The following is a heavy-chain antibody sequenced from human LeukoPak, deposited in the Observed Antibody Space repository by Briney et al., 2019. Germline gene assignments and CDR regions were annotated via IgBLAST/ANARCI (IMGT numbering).Heavy chain of an antibody. CDR1: GGSISSYY. CDR2: IYYSGST. D-gene: IGHD5-24*01. J-gene: IGHJ5*02. Sequence: SETLSLTCTVSGGSISSYYWSWIRQPPGKGLEWIGYIYYSGSTNYNPSLKSRVTISVDTSKNQFSLKLSSVTAADTAVYYCARQGMRWRQVSPFDPWGQGTLVTVSS. CDR3: ARQGMRWRQVSPFDP. V-gene: IGHV4-59*08.